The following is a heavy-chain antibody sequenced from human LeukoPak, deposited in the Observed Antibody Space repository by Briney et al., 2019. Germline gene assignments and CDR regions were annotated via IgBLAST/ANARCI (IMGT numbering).Heavy chain of an antibody. CDR2: INHSGST. J-gene: IGHJ4*02. CDR1: GASFSGYY. V-gene: IGHV4-34*01. CDR3: ARDPSGSYSSEAWFDY. Sequence: SETLSLTCAVYGASFSGYYWSWIRQPPGKGLEWIGEINHSGSTNYNPSLKSRVTISVDTSKNQFSLKLSSVTAADTAVYYCARDPSGSYSSEAWFDYWGQGTLVTVSS. D-gene: IGHD1-26*01.